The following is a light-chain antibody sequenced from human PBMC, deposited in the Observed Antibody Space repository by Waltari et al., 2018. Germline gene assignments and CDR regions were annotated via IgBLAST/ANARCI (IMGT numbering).Light chain of an antibody. Sequence: IVLTQSPGTLSLSPGERATLSCRAGQSVRSNYVAWYQQKPGQAPRLLIYGASSLQSGVPSRFSGRGSGTDFTLTITSLQPEDFATYYCQQYLLFWTFGQGTRVEIK. J-gene: IGKJ1*01. CDR3: QQYLLFWT. V-gene: IGKV3-20*01. CDR1: QSVRSNY. CDR2: GAS.